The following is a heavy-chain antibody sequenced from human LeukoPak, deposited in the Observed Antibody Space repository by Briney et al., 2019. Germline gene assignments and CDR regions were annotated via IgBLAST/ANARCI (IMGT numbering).Heavy chain of an antibody. CDR1: GGSISSDGYY. D-gene: IGHD6-13*01. J-gene: IGHJ5*02. CDR3: ARDLSPRLNSSLNWFDP. Sequence: SQTLSLTCTVSGGSISSDGYYWSWIRQPPGKGLEWIGYIYHSGSTYYNPSLKSRVTISVDRSKNQFSLKLNSVTAADTAVYYCARDLSPRLNSSLNWFDPWGQGTLVTVSS. V-gene: IGHV4-30-2*01. CDR2: IYHSGST.